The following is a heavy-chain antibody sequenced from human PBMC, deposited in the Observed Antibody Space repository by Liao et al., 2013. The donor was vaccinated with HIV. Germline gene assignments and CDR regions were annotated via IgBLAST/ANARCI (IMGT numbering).Heavy chain of an antibody. J-gene: IGHJ4*02. CDR2: TFHSGST. D-gene: IGHD3-3*01. Sequence: QVQLQESGPGLVKPSETLSLTCTVSGDSISRYYWSWVRQSPGKGLEWIGYTFHSGSTIYNPSLKSRVTISIDASKSQFSLKLSSVTAADTAVYYCAINVFKGRFDIWGQGTLVTVSS. CDR1: GDSISRYY. CDR3: AINVFKGRFDI. V-gene: IGHV4-59*01.